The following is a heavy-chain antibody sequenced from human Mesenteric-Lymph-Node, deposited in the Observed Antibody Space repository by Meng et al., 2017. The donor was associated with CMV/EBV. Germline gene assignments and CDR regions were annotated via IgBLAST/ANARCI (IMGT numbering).Heavy chain of an antibody. J-gene: IGHJ4*02. CDR3: ARFNWGSSRYFDY. V-gene: IGHV3-53*01. Sequence: GESLKISCTASGFTFNSYGIHWVRQAPGKGLEWVSVIYSGGSTYYADSVKGRFTISRDNSKNTLYLQMNSLRAEDTAVYYCARFNWGSSRYFDYWGQGTLVTVSS. D-gene: IGHD7-27*01. CDR2: IYSGGST. CDR1: GFTFNSYG.